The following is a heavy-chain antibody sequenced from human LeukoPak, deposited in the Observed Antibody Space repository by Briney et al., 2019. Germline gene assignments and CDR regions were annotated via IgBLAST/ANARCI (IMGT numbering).Heavy chain of an antibody. D-gene: IGHD2-15*01. CDR2: IYYTGNT. V-gene: IGHV4-39*07. J-gene: IGHJ6*03. CDR3: ARGTPYHYYYYYMDV. CDR1: GDSITGYY. Sequence: PSETLSLTCSVSGDSITGYYWGWIRQPPGKGLEWIGNIYYTGNTYYNSSLKNRVTISVDTSKNQFSLKLSSVTAADTAVYYCARGTPYHYYYYYMDVWGKGTTVTVSS.